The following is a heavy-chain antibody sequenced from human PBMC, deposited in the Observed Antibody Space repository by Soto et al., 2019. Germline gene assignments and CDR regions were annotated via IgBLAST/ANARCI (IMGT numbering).Heavy chain of an antibody. CDR1: GFTFNNYG. D-gene: IGHD6-13*01. CDR2: ISNDGSDK. V-gene: IGHV3-30*18. CDR3: AKDQARAASHGID. Sequence: QVQLVESGGGVVQPGRSLRLSCAASGFTFNNYGMHWARQAPGKGLEWVAAISNDGSDKYYADSVKRRLTISRDNSKNTVFLQMSSLRAEDTAVYYCAKDQARAASHGIDWGQGTMVTVSS. J-gene: IGHJ3*01.